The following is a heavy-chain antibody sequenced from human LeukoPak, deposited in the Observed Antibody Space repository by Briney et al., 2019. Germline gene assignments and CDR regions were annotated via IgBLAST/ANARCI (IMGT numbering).Heavy chain of an antibody. V-gene: IGHV3-48*02. CDR3: ARDLGCCGGICYSGALDI. D-gene: IGHD2-15*01. Sequence: GGSLRLSCAASGFTFSSYSMNWVRQAPGKGLEWVSYISSSSSTIYYADSVKGRFTISGDNAKNSLYLQMNSLRDEDTAVYYCARDLGCCGGICYSGALDIWGQGTMVTVSS. CDR2: ISSSSSTI. CDR1: GFTFSSYS. J-gene: IGHJ3*02.